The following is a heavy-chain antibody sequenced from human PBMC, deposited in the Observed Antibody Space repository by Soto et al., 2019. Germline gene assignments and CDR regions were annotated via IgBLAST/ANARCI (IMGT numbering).Heavy chain of an antibody. J-gene: IGHJ4*02. V-gene: IGHV3-30*18. CDR2: MSYDGSKK. CDR1: GFTFGSYG. Sequence: PGGSLRLSCAASGFTFGSYGMHWVRQAPGKGLEWVALMSYDGSKKYYADSVKGRFTISRDKSKNTLYLQMNSLRAEDTAVYYCAKGGGGSYLYFDYWGQGTLVTVSS. D-gene: IGHD1-26*01. CDR3: AKGGGGSYLYFDY.